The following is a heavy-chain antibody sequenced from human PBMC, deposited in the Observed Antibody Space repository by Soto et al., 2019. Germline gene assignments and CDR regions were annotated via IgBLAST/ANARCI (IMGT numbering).Heavy chain of an antibody. CDR3: AKGGRQWLVTSAFNY. CDR1: GFTFSDYA. Sequence: VQLVESGGGVVQPGRSLRLSCAASGFTFSDYAMHWVRQAPGKGLEWVAVVSHDGRNTHYADSVKGRFTISRDSSKNPVSREMTSLRAEDTAVYYGAKGGRQWLVTSAFNYWGQGALVTGSS. V-gene: IGHV3-30*18. J-gene: IGHJ4*02. D-gene: IGHD6-19*01. CDR2: VSHDGRNT.